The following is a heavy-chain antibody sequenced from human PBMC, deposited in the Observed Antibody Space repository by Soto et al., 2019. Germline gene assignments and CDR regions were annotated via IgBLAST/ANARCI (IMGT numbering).Heavy chain of an antibody. CDR2: INSDGSRT. V-gene: IGHV3-74*01. Sequence: EVQLVESGGGLVQPGGSLRLSCAASGFTFSSYWMHWVRQAPGKRLVWVSRINSDGSRTSYADYVKGRFTISRDNAKNTLYLQMNSLRAEDTAVYYCVRTSLVVAAATREDYWGQGTLVSVSS. CDR3: VRTSLVVAAATREDY. CDR1: GFTFSSYW. D-gene: IGHD2-15*01. J-gene: IGHJ4*02.